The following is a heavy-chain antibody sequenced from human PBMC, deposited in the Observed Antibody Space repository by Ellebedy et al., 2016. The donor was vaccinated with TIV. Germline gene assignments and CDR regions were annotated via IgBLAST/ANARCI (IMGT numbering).Heavy chain of an antibody. CDR3: ATLGDSHLAYCGANCHLDY. CDR1: GLNFNDYD. J-gene: IGHJ4*02. Sequence: GGSLRLSXAVSGLNFNDYDMHWVRQAPGKGLEWVSYISSGSSGKHYADSVKGRFTISRDNAKNSLFLQMDTLRAEDTAVYYCATLGDSHLAYCGANCHLDYWGRGALVTVSS. D-gene: IGHD2-21*01. V-gene: IGHV3-48*04. CDR2: ISSGSSGK.